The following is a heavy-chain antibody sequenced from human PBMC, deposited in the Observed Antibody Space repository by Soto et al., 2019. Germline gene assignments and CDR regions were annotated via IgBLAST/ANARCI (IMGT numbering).Heavy chain of an antibody. CDR2: IYHSGST. CDR1: GGSISSGGYS. Sequence: PSEALSLTWSVSGGSISSGGYSLSWIRQPPGKGLEWIGYIYHSGSTYYNPSLKSRVTISVDTSKNQFSLKLSSVTAADTAVYYCARLPSLYSSSCHWGQGTLVTVSS. J-gene: IGHJ4*02. V-gene: IGHV4-30-2*01. CDR3: ARLPSLYSSSCH. D-gene: IGHD6-13*01.